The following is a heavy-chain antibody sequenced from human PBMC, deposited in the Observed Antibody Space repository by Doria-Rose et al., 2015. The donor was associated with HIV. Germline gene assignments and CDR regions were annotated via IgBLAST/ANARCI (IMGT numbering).Heavy chain of an antibody. CDR1: GVSLSSPGMG. V-gene: IGHV2-26*01. D-gene: IGHD6-13*01. Sequence: VTLKESGPVLVKPTETLTLTCTVSGVSLSSPGMGVSWIRQPPGKALEWLANIFSDDERYYTTSLKSRLTISRGTSKSQVVLTMTDMDPVDTATYYCARIKSSRWYRKYYFDFWGQGTLVIVSA. CDR2: IFSDDER. J-gene: IGHJ4*02. CDR3: ARIKSSRWYRKYYFDF.